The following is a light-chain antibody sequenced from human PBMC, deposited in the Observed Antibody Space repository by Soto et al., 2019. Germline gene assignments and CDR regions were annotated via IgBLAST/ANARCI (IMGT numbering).Light chain of an antibody. V-gene: IGKV3-15*01. Sequence: EIVLTQSPGTLSLSPGERVTLSCRASQSISSNYLAWYQQKPGQTPRLLIYDASTRATGISGSFSGSGSGTEFTLTISSLQSEDFAVYYCQQYNRWPLTFGGGTKVDIK. CDR3: QQYNRWPLT. J-gene: IGKJ4*01. CDR2: DAS. CDR1: QSISSN.